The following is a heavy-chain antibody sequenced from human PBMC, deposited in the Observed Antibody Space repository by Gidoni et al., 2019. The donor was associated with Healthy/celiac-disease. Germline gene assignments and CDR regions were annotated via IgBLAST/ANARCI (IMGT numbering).Heavy chain of an antibody. V-gene: IGHV3-49*03. CDR3: TRDRIRYSSGWYDRRYPGFDP. J-gene: IGHJ5*02. CDR2: IRSKAYGGTT. CDR1: GFTFGDYA. D-gene: IGHD6-19*01. Sequence: ESGGGLVQPGRSLRLSCTASGFTFGDYAMSWFRQAPGKGLEWVGFIRSKAYGGTTEYAASVKGRFTISRDDSKSIAYLQMNSLKTEDTAVYYSTRDRIRYSSGWYDRRYPGFDPWGQGPLVTVSS.